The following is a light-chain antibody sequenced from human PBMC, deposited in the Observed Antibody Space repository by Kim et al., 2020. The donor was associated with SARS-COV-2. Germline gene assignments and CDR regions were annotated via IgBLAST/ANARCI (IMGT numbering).Light chain of an antibody. V-gene: IGLV3-19*01. CDR1: SLRTYY. Sequence: SSELTQDPAVSVALVQTVRITCQGDSLRTYYASWYQQKPGQAPILVIYAKNNRPSGLPDLFSGSSSGNTASFTITGAQAEDEGYFYCNSRDSPGNHLVFG. CDR2: AKN. CDR3: NSRDSPGNHLV. J-gene: IGLJ2*01.